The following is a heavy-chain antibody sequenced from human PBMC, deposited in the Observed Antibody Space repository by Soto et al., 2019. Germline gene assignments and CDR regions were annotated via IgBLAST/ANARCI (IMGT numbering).Heavy chain of an antibody. CDR1: GGSISSYY. CDR3: ARYATSGGSYNGWFDP. V-gene: IGHV4-59*01. Sequence: ASETLSLTCTVSGGSISSYYWSWIRQPPGKGLEWIGYIYYSGSTNYNPSLKSRVTISVDTSKIQFSLKLSSVTAADTAVYYCARYATSGGSYNGWFDPWGQGTLVTVSS. CDR2: IYYSGST. D-gene: IGHD2-15*01. J-gene: IGHJ5*02.